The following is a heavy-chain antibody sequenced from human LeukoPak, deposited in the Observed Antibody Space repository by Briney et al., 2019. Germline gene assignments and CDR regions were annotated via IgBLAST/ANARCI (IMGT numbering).Heavy chain of an antibody. Sequence: GASVKVSCKASGYTFTRYYMHWVRQGPGQGLEWMGIIDPSGGSTSYAQKFQGRVTMTRDTSTSTVYMELSGLRSEDTAVYYCAKDGNYYGSRSYPPADNWGQGTLVTVSS. D-gene: IGHD3-10*01. J-gene: IGHJ4*02. CDR3: AKDGNYYGSRSYPPADN. CDR2: IDPSGGST. CDR1: GYTFTRYY. V-gene: IGHV1-46*01.